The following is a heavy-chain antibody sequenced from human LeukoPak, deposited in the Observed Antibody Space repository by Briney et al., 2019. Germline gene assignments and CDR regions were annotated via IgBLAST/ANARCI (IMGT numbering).Heavy chain of an antibody. CDR3: ARLVAHYDFWSGSYYYGMDV. CDR1: GGTFTSYD. V-gene: IGHV1-8*01. CDR2: MNPNSGNT. D-gene: IGHD3-3*01. Sequence: GASVKVSCKASGGTFTSYDINWVRQATGQGLEWMGWMNPNSGNTGYAQKFQGRVTMTRNTSISTAYMELSSLRSEDTAVYYCARLVAHYDFWSGSYYYGMDVWGQGTTVTVSS. J-gene: IGHJ6*02.